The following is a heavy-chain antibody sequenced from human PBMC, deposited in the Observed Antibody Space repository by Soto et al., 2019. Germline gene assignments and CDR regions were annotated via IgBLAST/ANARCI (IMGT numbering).Heavy chain of an antibody. CDR1: GFTFSSYW. D-gene: IGHD3-3*01. CDR2: INSDGSST. CDR3: ARVYGFWSGYQNYFDY. Sequence: PGGSLRLSCAASGFTFSSYWMHWVRQAPGKGLVWVSRINSDGSSTSYADSVKGRFTISRDNAKNTLYLQMNSLRAEDTAVYYCARVYGFWSGYQNYFDYWGQGTLVSVSS. J-gene: IGHJ4*02. V-gene: IGHV3-74*01.